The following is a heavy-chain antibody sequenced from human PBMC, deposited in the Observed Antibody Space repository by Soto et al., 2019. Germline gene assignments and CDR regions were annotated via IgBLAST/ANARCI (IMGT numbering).Heavy chain of an antibody. CDR3: ARDVSVMTSVFGF. D-gene: IGHD3-10*01. J-gene: IGHJ4*02. Sequence: QVHLVQSGAEVKRPGSSVRVSCRASGGTFYTYAFTWVRQAPGQGLEWMGGITPMIGTTKYAQKFHGRVTFSSDESASTAYMELINLSSDDSAVYYCARDVSVMTSVFGFWGQGTLITVSS. CDR1: GGTFYTYA. CDR2: ITPMIGTT. V-gene: IGHV1-69*01.